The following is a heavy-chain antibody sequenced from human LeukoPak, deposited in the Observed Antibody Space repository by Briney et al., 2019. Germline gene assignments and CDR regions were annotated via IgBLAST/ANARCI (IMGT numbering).Heavy chain of an antibody. Sequence: PSETLSLTCTVSGGSISSYYWSWIRQPPGKGLEWIGYIYYSGSTNYNPSLKSRVTISVDTFKNQFSLKLSSVTAADTAVYYCARNGDYTNWYFDLWGRGTLVTVSS. CDR1: GGSISSYY. CDR2: IYYSGST. CDR3: ARNGDYTNWYFDL. V-gene: IGHV4-59*01. J-gene: IGHJ2*01. D-gene: IGHD4-17*01.